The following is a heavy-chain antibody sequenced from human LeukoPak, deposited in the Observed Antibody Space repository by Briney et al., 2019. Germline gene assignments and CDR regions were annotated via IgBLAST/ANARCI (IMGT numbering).Heavy chain of an antibody. V-gene: IGHV4-59*01. Sequence: SETLSLTCTVSGGSISSYYWNWIRQPPGKGLEWIGYIYYSGSTNYNPSLKSRVTISVDTSKNQFSLKLSSVTAADTAVYYCARATTQWFDPWGQGTLVTVSS. CDR2: IYYSGST. CDR1: GGSISSYY. D-gene: IGHD4-17*01. CDR3: ARATTQWFDP. J-gene: IGHJ5*02.